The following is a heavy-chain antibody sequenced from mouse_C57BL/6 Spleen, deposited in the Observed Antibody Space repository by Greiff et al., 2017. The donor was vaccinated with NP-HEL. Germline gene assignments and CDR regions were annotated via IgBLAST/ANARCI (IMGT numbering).Heavy chain of an antibody. V-gene: IGHV1-61*01. CDR2: IYPSDSET. CDR1: GYTFTSYW. Sequence: QVQLQQSGAELVRPGSSVKLSCKASGYTFTSYWMDWVKQRPGQGLEWIGNIYPSDSETHYNQKFKDKATLTVDKSSSTAYMQLSSLTSEDSAVYYCARENYALTGAWFAYWGQGTLVTVSA. D-gene: IGHD4-1*01. J-gene: IGHJ3*01. CDR3: ARENYALTGAWFAY.